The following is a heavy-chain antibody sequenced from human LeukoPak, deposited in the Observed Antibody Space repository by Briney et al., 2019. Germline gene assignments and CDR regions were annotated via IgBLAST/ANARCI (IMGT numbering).Heavy chain of an antibody. Sequence: GGSLRLSCAASGFTFSNAWMSWVRQAPGKGLEWVGRIKTKTDGGTTDYAAPVNGRFAISRDDSKNTLYLQMNGLKTEDTAVYYCTTAGTTTTRFVDYWGQGTLVTVSS. V-gene: IGHV3-15*01. CDR1: GFTFSNAW. J-gene: IGHJ4*02. CDR2: IKTKTDGGTT. CDR3: TTAGTTTTRFVDY. D-gene: IGHD1-26*01.